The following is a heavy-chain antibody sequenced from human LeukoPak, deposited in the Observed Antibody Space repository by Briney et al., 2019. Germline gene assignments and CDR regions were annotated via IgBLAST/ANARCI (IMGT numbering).Heavy chain of an antibody. J-gene: IGHJ4*02. V-gene: IGHV4-39*01. Sequence: PSETLSLTCTVSGGSISSSSYYWGWVRQPPGRGLEWIGSIYYSGRTYDNPSLKSRVTISVDTSKNQFSLKLSSVTAADTAVYYCARPFAFGGSTAHDYFDYWGQGTLVTVSS. CDR2: IYYSGRT. CDR3: ARPFAFGGSTAHDYFDY. CDR1: GGSISSSSYY. D-gene: IGHD1-26*01.